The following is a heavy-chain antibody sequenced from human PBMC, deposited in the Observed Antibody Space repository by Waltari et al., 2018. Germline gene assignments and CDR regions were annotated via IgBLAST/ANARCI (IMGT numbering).Heavy chain of an antibody. CDR2: IYTSGST. CDR3: ARGPGLRLGELSADAFDI. J-gene: IGHJ3*02. CDR1: GGSISSYY. V-gene: IGHV4-4*07. Sequence: QVQLQESGPGLVKPSETLSLTCTVSGGSISSYYWSWIRQPAGKGLEWIGRIYTSGSTNYNPSLKSRGTRSVDTSKNQFSLKLSSVTAADTAVYYCARGPGLRLGELSADAFDIWGQGTMVTVSS. D-gene: IGHD3-16*02.